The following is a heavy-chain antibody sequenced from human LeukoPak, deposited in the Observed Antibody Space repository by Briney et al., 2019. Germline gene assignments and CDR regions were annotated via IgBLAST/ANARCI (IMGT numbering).Heavy chain of an antibody. CDR1: GYTFNSYG. CDR3: AREVATITVAAAGGIDY. CDR2: ISGYNGNT. J-gene: IGHJ4*02. V-gene: IGHV1-18*01. D-gene: IGHD5-12*01. Sequence: GASVKVSCKASGYTFNSYGISWVRQAPGQGLEWMGWISGYNGNTKYAQKLQGGVTMTTDTSTSTAYMELRSLRSDDTAVYYCAREVATITVAAAGGIDYWGQGTLVTVSS.